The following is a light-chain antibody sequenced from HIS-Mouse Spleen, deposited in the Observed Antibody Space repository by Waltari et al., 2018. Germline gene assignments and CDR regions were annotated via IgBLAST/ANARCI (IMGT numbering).Light chain of an antibody. CDR2: DAS. Sequence: DIQMTQSPSSLSASVGDRVTITCQASQDISNYLNWYQQKPGKAPKLLIYDASTLQSGVPSRFSGSGSGTDFTLTISCLQSEDFATYYCQQYYSFPYTFGQGTKLEIK. CDR1: QDISNY. V-gene: IGKV1-33*01. J-gene: IGKJ2*01. CDR3: QQYYSFPYT.